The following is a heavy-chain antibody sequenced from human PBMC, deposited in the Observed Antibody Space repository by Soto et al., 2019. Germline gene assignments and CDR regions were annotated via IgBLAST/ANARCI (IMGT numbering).Heavy chain of an antibody. J-gene: IGHJ3*02. CDR2: IWDDGSNK. CDR3: ARAAYKYSGYDLAFDI. D-gene: IGHD5-12*01. CDR1: GFTFSSYG. V-gene: IGHV3-33*01. Sequence: PGGSLRLSCGSSGFTFSSYGMHWVRQAPGKGLEWVAVIWDDGSNKYYGDSVKGRFTISRDNLKNTLYLHMNNLRAEDTAVYYCARAAYKYSGYDLAFDIWGQGTMVTGSS.